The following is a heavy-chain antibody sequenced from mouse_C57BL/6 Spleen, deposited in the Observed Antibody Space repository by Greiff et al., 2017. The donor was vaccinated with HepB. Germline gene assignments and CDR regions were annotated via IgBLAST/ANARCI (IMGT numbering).Heavy chain of an antibody. Sequence: QVQLKQPGAELVRPGSSVKLSCKASGYTFTSYWMHWVKQRPIQGLEWIGNIDPSDSETHYNQKFKDKATLTVDKSSSTAYMQRSSLTSEDSAVYYCARGGYYGSSFLLPMDYWGQGTSVTVSS. CDR3: ARGGYYGSSFLLPMDY. CDR2: IDPSDSET. D-gene: IGHD1-1*01. J-gene: IGHJ4*01. V-gene: IGHV1-52*01. CDR1: GYTFTSYW.